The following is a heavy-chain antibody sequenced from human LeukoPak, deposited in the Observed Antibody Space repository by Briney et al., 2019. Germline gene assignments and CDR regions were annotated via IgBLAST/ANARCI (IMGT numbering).Heavy chain of an antibody. J-gene: IGHJ4*02. V-gene: IGHV3-30*18. Sequence: GGSLRLSCAASGFTFSSYGMHWVRRAPGKGLEWVAVISYDGSNKYYADSVKGRFTISRDNSKNTLYLQMNSLRAEDTAVYYCAKDRGKGGNSGVDYWGQGTLVTVSS. CDR2: ISYDGSNK. CDR3: AKDRGKGGNSGVDY. CDR1: GFTFSSYG. D-gene: IGHD4-23*01.